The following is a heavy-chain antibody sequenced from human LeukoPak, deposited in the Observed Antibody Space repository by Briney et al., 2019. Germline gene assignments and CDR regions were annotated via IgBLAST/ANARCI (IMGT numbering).Heavy chain of an antibody. J-gene: IGHJ4*02. CDR3: VSFYETY. D-gene: IGHD2/OR15-2a*01. CDR1: GNYW. V-gene: IGHV3-74*01. Sequence: GGSLRLSYAASGNYWMHWVRQVPGKGLVWVSHINSDGSWTGYADSVKGRFTISKDNAKNTVYLQMNSLRAEDTAVYYCVSFYETYWGRGTLVTVSS. CDR2: INSDGSWT.